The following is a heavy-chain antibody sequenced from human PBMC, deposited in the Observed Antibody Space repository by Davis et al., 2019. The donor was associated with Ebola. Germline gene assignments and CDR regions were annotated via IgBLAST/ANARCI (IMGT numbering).Heavy chain of an antibody. CDR1: GGTFSSYA. D-gene: IGHD3-3*01. CDR2: IIPIFGTA. Sequence: SVKVSCKASGGTFSSYAISWVRQAPGQGLEWMGGIIPIFGTANYAQKFQGRVTITADESTSTAYMELSNLRSEDTAVYYCARDVGSGYYPEYYYYYMDVWGKGTTVTVSS. J-gene: IGHJ6*03. CDR3: ARDVGSGYYPEYYYYYMDV. V-gene: IGHV1-69*13.